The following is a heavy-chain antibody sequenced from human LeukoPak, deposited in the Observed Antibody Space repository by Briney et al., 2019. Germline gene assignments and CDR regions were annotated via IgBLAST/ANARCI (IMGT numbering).Heavy chain of an antibody. CDR2: IYSGGST. CDR1: GFTVSSNY. D-gene: IGHD3-10*01. Sequence: PGGSLRLSCAASGFTVSSNYMSWVRQAPGKGLEWVSVIYSGGSTYYADSVKGRFTISRDNSKNTLYLQMNSLRAEDTAVYYCARDAILRGITMVRGVIWPFGMDVWGQGTTVTVSS. J-gene: IGHJ6*02. V-gene: IGHV3-66*01. CDR3: ARDAILRGITMVRGVIWPFGMDV.